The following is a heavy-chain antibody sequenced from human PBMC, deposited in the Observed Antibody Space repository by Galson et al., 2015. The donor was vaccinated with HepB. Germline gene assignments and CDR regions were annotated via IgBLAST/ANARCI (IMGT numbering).Heavy chain of an antibody. D-gene: IGHD3-10*01. Sequence: SLRLSCAASGFTFSSYAMHWVRQAPGKGPEWVAVISYDGSNKYYADSVKGRFTISRDNSKNTLYLQMNSLRAEDTAVYYCARDRGLWFEELSYWGQGTLVTVSS. V-gene: IGHV3-30*04. CDR2: ISYDGSNK. CDR3: ARDRGLWFEELSY. CDR1: GFTFSSYA. J-gene: IGHJ4*02.